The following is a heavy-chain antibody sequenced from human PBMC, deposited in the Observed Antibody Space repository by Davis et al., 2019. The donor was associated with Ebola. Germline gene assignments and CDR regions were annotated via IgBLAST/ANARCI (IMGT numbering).Heavy chain of an antibody. CDR3: ARVLSVRESYRDFWSGNLDY. CDR2: IIPIFGTA. J-gene: IGHJ4*02. D-gene: IGHD3-3*01. CDR1: VGTFSSYA. V-gene: IGHV1-69*13. Sequence: SVPVSCKASVGTFSSYAIRWLRPPPAQGLEWMGGIIPIFGTANYAQKFQGRVTITADESTRTACMELSSLRSEDTAVYYCARVLSVRESYRDFWSGNLDYWGQGTLVTVSS.